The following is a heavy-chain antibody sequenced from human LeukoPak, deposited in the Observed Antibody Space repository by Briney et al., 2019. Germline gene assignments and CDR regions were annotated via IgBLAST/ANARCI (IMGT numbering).Heavy chain of an antibody. J-gene: IGHJ3*02. Sequence: SETLSLTCTVSGGSISSGDYYWSWIRQPPGEGLEWIGYIYYSGSTYYNPSLKSRVTISVDTSKNQFTLKLSSVTAADTAVYYCARDRAPMVRGVIHYAFDIWGQGTMVTVSS. CDR1: GGSISSGDYY. D-gene: IGHD3-10*01. V-gene: IGHV4-30-4*01. CDR2: IYYSGST. CDR3: ARDRAPMVRGVIHYAFDI.